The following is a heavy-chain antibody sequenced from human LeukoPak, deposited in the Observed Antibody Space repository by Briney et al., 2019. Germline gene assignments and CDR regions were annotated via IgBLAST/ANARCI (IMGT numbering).Heavy chain of an antibody. J-gene: IGHJ3*02. D-gene: IGHD1-26*01. CDR2: IYSGGDT. CDR1: GFTVSNNY. CDR3: ARDTSGTYPGAFDI. V-gene: IGHV3-66*02. Sequence: GGSLRLSCAASGFTVSNNYMNWVRQAPGKGLEWVSLIYSGGDTYCADSVKGRFTISRDNSKNTLYLQMNSLRTEDTAEYYCARDTSGTYPGAFDIWGQGTTVTVSS.